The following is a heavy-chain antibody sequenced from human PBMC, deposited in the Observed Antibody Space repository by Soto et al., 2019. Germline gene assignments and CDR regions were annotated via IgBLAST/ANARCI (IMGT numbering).Heavy chain of an antibody. CDR2: IIPILGIA. J-gene: IGHJ4*02. CDR3: AREGGGYTYLDY. D-gene: IGHD3-22*01. Sequence: QVQLVQSGAEVKKPGSSVKVSCKASGGTFSSYTISWVRQAPGQGLEWMGRIIPILGIANYAQKFQGRVTIPADKSTSTAYMELSSLRSEDTAVYYCAREGGGYTYLDYWGQGTLVTVSS. V-gene: IGHV1-69*08. CDR1: GGTFSSYT.